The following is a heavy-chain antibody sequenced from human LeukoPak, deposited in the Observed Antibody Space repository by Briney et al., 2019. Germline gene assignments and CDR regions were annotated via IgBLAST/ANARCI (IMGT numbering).Heavy chain of an antibody. CDR1: GFTFGDYD. D-gene: IGHD3-22*01. CDR2: ISWNGRNT. CDR3: ARVQQYDKFDY. V-gene: IGHV3-20*04. J-gene: IGHJ4*02. Sequence: GGSLRLSCAASGFTFGDYDLNWVRQAPGKGLEWVSGISWNGRNTAYAESLKGRFTTSRDNAKNSLYLQMNSLRAEDTAFYYCARVQQYDKFDYWGQGTLVTVSS.